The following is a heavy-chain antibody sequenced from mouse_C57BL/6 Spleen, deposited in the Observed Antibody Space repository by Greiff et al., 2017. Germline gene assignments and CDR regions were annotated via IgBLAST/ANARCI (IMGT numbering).Heavy chain of an antibody. CDR2: IYPGSGNT. V-gene: IGHV1-76*01. J-gene: IGHJ3*01. CDR3: AREGDSSAWFAY. Sequence: QVQLKESGAELVRPGASVKLSCKASGYTFTDYYINWVKQRPGQGLEWIARIYPGSGNTYYNEKFKGKATLTAEKSSSTAYMQLSSLTSEDSAVXFCAREGDSSAWFAYWGQGTLVTVSA. CDR1: GYTFTDYY. D-gene: IGHD3-2*02.